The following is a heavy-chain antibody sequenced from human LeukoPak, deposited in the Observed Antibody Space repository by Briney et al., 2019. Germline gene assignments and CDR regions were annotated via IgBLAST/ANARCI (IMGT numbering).Heavy chain of an antibody. Sequence: GESLKISCKGSGYSFTSYWIGWVRQMPGKGLEWMGIIYPGDSDTRYSPSFQGQVTISADKSISTAYLQWSSLKDSDTAMYYCARLVTTTQDTAMTFDYWGQGTLVTVSS. CDR2: IYPGDSDT. J-gene: IGHJ4*02. CDR1: GYSFTSYW. CDR3: ARLVTTTQDTAMTFDY. D-gene: IGHD5-18*01. V-gene: IGHV5-51*01.